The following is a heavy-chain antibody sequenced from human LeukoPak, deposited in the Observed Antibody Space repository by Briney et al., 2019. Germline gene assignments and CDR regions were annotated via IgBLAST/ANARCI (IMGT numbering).Heavy chain of an antibody. CDR3: ARVDQLGYCSSTSCYVFDY. CDR1: GYTLTELS. CDR2: IIPIFGTA. Sequence: SVKVSCKVSGYTLTELSMHWVRQAPGKGLEWMGGIIPIFGTANYAQKFQGRVTITADESTSTAYMELSSLRSKDTAVYYCARVDQLGYCSSTSCYVFDYWGQGTLVTVSS. D-gene: IGHD2-2*01. J-gene: IGHJ4*02. V-gene: IGHV1-69*13.